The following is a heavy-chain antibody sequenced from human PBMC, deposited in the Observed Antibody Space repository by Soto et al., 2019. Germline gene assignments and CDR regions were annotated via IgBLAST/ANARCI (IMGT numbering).Heavy chain of an antibody. CDR2: ISGSGGST. V-gene: IGHV3-23*01. CDR3: SKGNVVVVVVFDY. D-gene: IGHD3-22*01. Sequence: GGSLRLSCAASGFTFSSYAMSWVRQAPGKGLEWVSAISGSGGSTYYADSVKGRFTISRDNSKNTLYLQMNSLRAEDTAVYYCSKGNVVVVVVFDYWGQGTLVTVSS. J-gene: IGHJ4*02. CDR1: GFTFSSYA.